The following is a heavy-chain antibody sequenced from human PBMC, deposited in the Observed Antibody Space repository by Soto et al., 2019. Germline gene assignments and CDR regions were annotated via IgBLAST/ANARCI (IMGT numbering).Heavy chain of an antibody. V-gene: IGHV4-34*01. Sequence: QVQLQQWGAGLLKPSETLSLTCAVYGGSFSGYYWSWIRQPPGKGLEWIGEINHSGSTNYNPSLKSRGTTSVDTSKNQSLLKLSSVTAADTAVYYCARGRGVVVAAPGRFDPWGQGTLVTVSS. CDR3: ARGRGVVVAAPGRFDP. J-gene: IGHJ5*02. D-gene: IGHD2-15*01. CDR2: INHSGST. CDR1: GGSFSGYY.